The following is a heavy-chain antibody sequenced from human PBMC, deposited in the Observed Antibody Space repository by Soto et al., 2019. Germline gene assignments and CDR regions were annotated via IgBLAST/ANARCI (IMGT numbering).Heavy chain of an antibody. CDR3: ARAVAVPADFDY. J-gene: IGHJ4*02. D-gene: IGHD6-19*01. V-gene: IGHV1-3*05. CDR1: GYTFTGYA. CDR2: INAGNGNT. Sequence: QVQLVQSEAEEKKPWASVKVSCKSSGYTFTGYAMHWVRQAPGQRLEWMGWINAGNGNTKYSQKFQGRVTITRDTSASTAYMELSSLRSEDTAVYYCARAVAVPADFDYWGQGTLVTVSS.